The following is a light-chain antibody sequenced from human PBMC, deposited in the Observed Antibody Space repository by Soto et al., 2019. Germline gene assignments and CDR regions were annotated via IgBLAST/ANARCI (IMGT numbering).Light chain of an antibody. CDR2: GAS. CDR1: QSVSNN. V-gene: IGKV3-15*01. Sequence: EIVMTQSPVTLSVSPGERATLSCRASQSVSNNLAWYQQKPGQAPRLVFYGASTRATGIPARFSGSGSGTEFTLTISSLQSEDFAVYYCQQYNNWPRTFGQGTKVEIK. J-gene: IGKJ1*01. CDR3: QQYNNWPRT.